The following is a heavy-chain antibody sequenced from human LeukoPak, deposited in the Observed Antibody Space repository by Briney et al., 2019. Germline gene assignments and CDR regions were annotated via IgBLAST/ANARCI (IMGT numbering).Heavy chain of an antibody. CDR3: ARERTGVGGTDY. V-gene: IGHV4-59*01. Sequence: SETLSLTCTVSGGSISGYYWSWVRQPPGKGLEWIGYIFHSGSTNYNPSLKSRVTISLDTSKNQFSLKLSSVTAADTAVYYCARERTGVGGTDYWGQGTLVTVSS. D-gene: IGHD1-26*01. CDR1: GGSISGYY. CDR2: IFHSGST. J-gene: IGHJ4*02.